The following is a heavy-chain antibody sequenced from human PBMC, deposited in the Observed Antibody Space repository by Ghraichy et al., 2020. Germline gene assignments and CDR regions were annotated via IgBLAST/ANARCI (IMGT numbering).Heavy chain of an antibody. Sequence: SGPTLVKPTQTLTLTCTFSGFSLTTSGVAVGWIRQPPGKALEWLALIYWDDDKRYSPSLKSRLTITKDTSKNQVVLTMTNMDPVDTATYYCAHRGRNCSGGYCYPAYFQYWGQGTLVAVSS. D-gene: IGHD2-15*01. CDR1: GFSLTTSGVA. J-gene: IGHJ1*01. V-gene: IGHV2-5*02. CDR3: AHRGRNCSGGYCYPAYFQY. CDR2: IYWDDDK.